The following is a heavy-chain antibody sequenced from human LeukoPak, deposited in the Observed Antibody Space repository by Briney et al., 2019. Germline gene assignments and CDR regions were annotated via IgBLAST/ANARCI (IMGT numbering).Heavy chain of an antibody. CDR1: GFTFSGSA. V-gene: IGHV3-23*01. Sequence: GGSLRLSCEVSGFTFSGSAMNWVRQAPGKGLEWVSVISGNVGATYYADSVKGRFTISRDNSKNTLYLQMNSLRAEDTAVYYCAKGGGWYFDGIDIWGHGTMVAVSS. D-gene: IGHD6-19*01. CDR2: ISGNVGAT. CDR3: AKGGGWYFDGIDI. J-gene: IGHJ3*02.